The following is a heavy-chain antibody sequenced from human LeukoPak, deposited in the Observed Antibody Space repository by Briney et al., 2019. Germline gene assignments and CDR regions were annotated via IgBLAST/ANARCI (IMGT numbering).Heavy chain of an antibody. CDR2: ISSDGSST. Sequence: GGSLRLPCAASGSTFSTYWMHWVRQAPGKGLVWLSRISSDGSSTNYADSVKGRFTISRDNAKNTLYLQMNSLRAEDTAVYYCARDYGEGGYYFDYWGQGTLVTVSS. CDR3: ARDYGEGGYYFDY. D-gene: IGHD4-17*01. J-gene: IGHJ4*02. CDR1: GSTFSTYW. V-gene: IGHV3-74*01.